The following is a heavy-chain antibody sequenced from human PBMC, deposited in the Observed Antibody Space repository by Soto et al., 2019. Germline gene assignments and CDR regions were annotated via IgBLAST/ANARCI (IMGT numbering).Heavy chain of an antibody. CDR2: ISGSGGST. CDR3: ASIWEEDMDAFDI. Sequence: EVQLLESGRGLVQPGGSLRLSCAASGFTFSSYAMSWVRQAPGKGLEWVSAISGSGGSTYYADSVKGRFTISRDNSKNTLYLQMNSLRAEDTAVYYCASIWEEDMDAFDIWGQGTMVTVSS. J-gene: IGHJ3*02. D-gene: IGHD1-26*01. CDR1: GFTFSSYA. V-gene: IGHV3-23*01.